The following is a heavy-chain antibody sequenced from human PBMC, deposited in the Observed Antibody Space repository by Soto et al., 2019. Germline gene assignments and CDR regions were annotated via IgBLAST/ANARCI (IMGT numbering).Heavy chain of an antibody. V-gene: IGHV3-23*01. D-gene: IGHD7-27*01. CDR3: AKEVSLGSTVDLGY. CDR2: ISGSGGST. CDR1: GFTFSIFA. J-gene: IGHJ4*02. Sequence: GGSLRLSCAASGFTFSIFAMSWVRQSPGKGLEWVSTISGSGGSTYYADAVKCRFTISRDNSMGTLYLQMKSLRVEDTAIYYCAKEVSLGSTVDLGYWGKGALVTVSS.